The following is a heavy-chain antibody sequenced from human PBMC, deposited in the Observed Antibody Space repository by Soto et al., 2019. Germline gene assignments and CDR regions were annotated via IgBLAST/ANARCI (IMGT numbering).Heavy chain of an antibody. CDR1: GFTFSSYA. CDR3: AKDASITIFGVVINWFDP. CDR2: ISGSGGST. Sequence: GGSLRLSCAASGFTFSSYAMSWVRQAPGKGLEWVSAISGSGGSTYYADSVKGLFTISRDNSKNTLYLQMNSLRAEDTAVYYCAKDASITIFGVVINWFDPWGQGTLVTVSS. D-gene: IGHD3-3*01. J-gene: IGHJ5*02. V-gene: IGHV3-23*01.